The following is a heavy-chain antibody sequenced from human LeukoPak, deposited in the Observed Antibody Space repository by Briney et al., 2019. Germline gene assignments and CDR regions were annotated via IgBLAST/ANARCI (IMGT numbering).Heavy chain of an antibody. V-gene: IGHV4-59*01. J-gene: IGHJ2*01. D-gene: IGHD6-13*01. CDR3: ARVGAAAGFDL. Sequence: TSETLPLTCTVSGGSISSYYWSWIRQPPGKGLEWIGYIYYSGNTNYNPSLKSRLTISVDTSNNQFSLKLSSVTAADTAVYYCARVGAAAGFDLWGRGTLVTVSS. CDR1: GGSISSYY. CDR2: IYYSGNT.